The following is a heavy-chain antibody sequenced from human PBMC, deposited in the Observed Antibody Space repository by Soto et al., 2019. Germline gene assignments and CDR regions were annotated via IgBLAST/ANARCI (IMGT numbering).Heavy chain of an antibody. D-gene: IGHD6-6*01. Sequence: QVQLVQSGAEVKKPGSSVKVSCKASGGTFSSYTISWVRQAPGQGLEWMGRIIPILGIANYAQKFQGRVTITADKSTSTAYRELSSLRSEDTAVYYCARDSHGLGFDPWGQGTLVTVSS. V-gene: IGHV1-69*08. CDR2: IIPILGIA. CDR3: ARDSHGLGFDP. CDR1: GGTFSSYT. J-gene: IGHJ5*02.